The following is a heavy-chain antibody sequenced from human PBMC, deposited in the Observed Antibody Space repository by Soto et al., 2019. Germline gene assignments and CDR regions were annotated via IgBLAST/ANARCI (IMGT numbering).Heavy chain of an antibody. Sequence: KTSETLSLTCTVSGGSISSSSYYWGWIRQPPGKGLEWIGSIYYSGSTYYNPSLKSRVTISVDTSKNQFSLKLSSVTAADTAVYYCARHASSSPRYYYYYGMDVWGQGTTVTVS. V-gene: IGHV4-39*01. CDR3: ARHASSSPRYYYYYGMDV. CDR2: IYYSGST. J-gene: IGHJ6*02. CDR1: GGSISSSSYY. D-gene: IGHD6-6*01.